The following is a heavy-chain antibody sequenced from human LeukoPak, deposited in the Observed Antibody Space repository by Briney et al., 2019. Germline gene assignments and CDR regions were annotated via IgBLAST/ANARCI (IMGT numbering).Heavy chain of an antibody. CDR3: AKYCSGATCYAGLDC. V-gene: IGHV3-30*04. CDR1: GFTFSSYA. CDR2: ISYDGSNK. Sequence: PGGSLRLPCAASGFTFSSYAMHWVRQAPGKGLDWVAVISYDGSNKYYADSVKGRFTISRDNSKNTLYLQVNSLRAEDTAVYYCAKYCSGATCYAGLDCWGQGTLVTVSS. D-gene: IGHD2-15*01. J-gene: IGHJ4*02.